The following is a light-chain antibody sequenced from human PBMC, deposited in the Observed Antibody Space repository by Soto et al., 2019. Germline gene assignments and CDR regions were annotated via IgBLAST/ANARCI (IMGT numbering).Light chain of an antibody. CDR3: QQYNNWPPKQYT. J-gene: IGKJ2*01. CDR1: QSVSSN. Sequence: EIVMTQSPATLSVSPGERATLSCRASQSVSSNLAWYQHKPGQAPRLLIYCASTRATGIPARFSASGSGTEFSLTISSLQSEDFAVYYCQQYNNWPPKQYTFGQGTKLEIK. CDR2: CAS. V-gene: IGKV3-15*01.